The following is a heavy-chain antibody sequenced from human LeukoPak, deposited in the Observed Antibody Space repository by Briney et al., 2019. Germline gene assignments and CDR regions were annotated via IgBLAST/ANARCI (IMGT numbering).Heavy chain of an antibody. Sequence: PSETLSLTCAVYGGSFSGYYWSWIRQPPGKGLKWIGEINHSGSTNYNPSLKSRVTISVDTSKNQFSLKLSSVTAADTAVYYCARVPYDYVWGSYPKDAFDIWGQGTMVTVSS. J-gene: IGHJ3*02. CDR3: ARVPYDYVWGSYPKDAFDI. V-gene: IGHV4-34*01. CDR1: GGSFSGYY. D-gene: IGHD3-16*02. CDR2: INHSGST.